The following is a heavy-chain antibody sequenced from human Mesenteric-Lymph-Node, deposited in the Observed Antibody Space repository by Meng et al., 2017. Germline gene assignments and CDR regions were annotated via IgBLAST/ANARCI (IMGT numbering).Heavy chain of an antibody. CDR2: VLDDGVDK. CDR1: GFTFSRYA. Sequence: QVQLMESGGGVVQPGRSLRLSCAASGFTFSRYAMHWVRQAPGKGLEWVAVVLDDGVDKLYTDSVKGRFTISRDNSKNTLYLQMNSLRIEDTAVFHCAKGASYSSGPYYFDYCGQGTLVTVSS. J-gene: IGHJ4*02. V-gene: IGHV3-30*18. CDR3: AKGASYSSGPYYFDY. D-gene: IGHD6-19*01.